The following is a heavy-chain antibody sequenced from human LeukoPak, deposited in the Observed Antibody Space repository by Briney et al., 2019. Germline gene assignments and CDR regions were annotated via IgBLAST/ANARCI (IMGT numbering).Heavy chain of an antibody. V-gene: IGHV4-30-4*01. D-gene: IGHD5-18*01. CDR1: GGSISSGDYY. CDR2: IYYSGST. Sequence: PSQTLSLTCTVSGGSISSGDYYWSWIRQPPGKGLEWIGYIYYSGSTYYNPSLKSRVTISVDTSKNQFSLKLSSVTAADTAVYYCATGPQRGYSYRNYYYGMDVWGHGTTVTVSS. J-gene: IGHJ6*02. CDR3: ATGPQRGYSYRNYYYGMDV.